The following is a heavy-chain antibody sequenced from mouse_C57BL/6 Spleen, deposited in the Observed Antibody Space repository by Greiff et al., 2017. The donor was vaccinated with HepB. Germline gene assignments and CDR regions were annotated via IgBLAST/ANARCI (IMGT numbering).Heavy chain of an antibody. Sequence: EVQLQESGGGLVKPGGSLKLSCAASGFTFSDYGMNWVRQGPEKGLEWVAYISSGSSTTNYADTVKGRFTISRDKSKNTLFLQMTRLRSEDTSMYYCAKVCKLPQGYFDYWGQGTTLTVSS. CDR1: GFTFSDYG. CDR2: ISSGSSTT. CDR3: AKVCKLPQGYFDY. J-gene: IGHJ2*01. V-gene: IGHV5-17*01. D-gene: IGHD2-10*02.